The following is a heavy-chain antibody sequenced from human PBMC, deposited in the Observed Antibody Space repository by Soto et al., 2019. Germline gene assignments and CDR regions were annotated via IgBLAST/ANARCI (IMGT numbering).Heavy chain of an antibody. J-gene: IGHJ6*02. D-gene: IGHD2-2*01. Sequence: ASVKVSCKASGGTFSSYAISWVRLAPGQGLEWMGGIIPIFGTANYAQKFQGRVTITADESTSTAYMELSSLRSEDTAVYYCARESGYCSSTSCYDSGWGTTRMDVWGQGTTVTVSS. CDR1: GGTFSSYA. CDR3: ARESGYCSSTSCYDSGWGTTRMDV. V-gene: IGHV1-69*13. CDR2: IIPIFGTA.